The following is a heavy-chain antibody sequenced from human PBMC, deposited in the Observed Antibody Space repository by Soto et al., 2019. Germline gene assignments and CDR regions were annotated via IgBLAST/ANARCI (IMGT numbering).Heavy chain of an antibody. D-gene: IGHD5-12*01. CDR3: AREWDGDGYNSGWFDP. CDR1: GFTFSSYS. V-gene: IGHV3-48*01. Sequence: PGGSLRLSCAASGFTFSSYSMNWVRQAPGKGLEWVSYISSSSRTTYCADSVKGRFTISRDNAKNSLYLQMNSLRAEDTAVYYCAREWDGDGYNSGWFDPWGQGTLVTVSS. CDR2: ISSSSRTT. J-gene: IGHJ5*02.